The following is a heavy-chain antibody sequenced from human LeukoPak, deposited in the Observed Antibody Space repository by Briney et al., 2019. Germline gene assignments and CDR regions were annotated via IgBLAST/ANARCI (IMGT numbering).Heavy chain of an antibody. Sequence: SETLFLTCTVSGGSISSYYWSWIRQPPGKGLEWIGYIYYSGSTNYNPSLKSRVTISVDTSKNQFSLKLSSVTAADTAVYYCARELGTYFDYWGQGTLVTVSS. D-gene: IGHD3/OR15-3a*01. CDR3: ARELGTYFDY. J-gene: IGHJ4*02. V-gene: IGHV4-59*01. CDR2: IYYSGST. CDR1: GGSISSYY.